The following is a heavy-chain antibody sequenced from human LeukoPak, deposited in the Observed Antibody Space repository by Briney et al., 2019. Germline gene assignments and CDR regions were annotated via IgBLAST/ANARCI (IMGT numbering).Heavy chain of an antibody. CDR1: GFTFTSYS. D-gene: IGHD2-8*01. CDR3: ARDGAAVLMVYATEYYFDY. V-gene: IGHV3-48*04. Sequence: GRTLSLSRAASGFTFTSYSMNWVRQAPGKGLEWVSYISSSSSAIYYADSVKGRFTISRDNAKNSLYLQMNSLRAEDTAVYYCARDGAAVLMVYATEYYFDYWGQGTLVTVSS. CDR2: ISSSSSAI. J-gene: IGHJ4*02.